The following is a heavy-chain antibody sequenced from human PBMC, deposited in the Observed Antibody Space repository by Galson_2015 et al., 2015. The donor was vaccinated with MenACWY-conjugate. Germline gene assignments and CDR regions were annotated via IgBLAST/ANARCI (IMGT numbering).Heavy chain of an antibody. V-gene: IGHV1-18*01. Sequence: SCKASGYTFTSYGISWVRQAPGQGLERMGWISAYNGNTNYAQKLQGRVTMTTDASTSTAYMELRSLRSDDTAVYYCAREYYDSSKKYYYYMDVWGKGTTVTVSS. J-gene: IGHJ6*03. CDR1: GYTFTSYG. D-gene: IGHD3-22*01. CDR3: AREYYDSSKKYYYYMDV. CDR2: ISAYNGNT.